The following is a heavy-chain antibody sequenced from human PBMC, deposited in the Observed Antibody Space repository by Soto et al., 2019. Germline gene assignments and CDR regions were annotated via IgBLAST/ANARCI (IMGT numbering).Heavy chain of an antibody. V-gene: IGHV3-30*18. D-gene: IGHD6-13*01. CDR1: GFTFSSYG. J-gene: IGHJ6*02. CDR3: AKTEQPYYYYYGMDV. Sequence: GGSLRLSCAASGFTFSSYGMHWVRQAPGKGLEWVAVISYDGSKTYYADSVKGRFTISRDNSKNTLYLQMNSLRAEDTAVYYCAKTEQPYYYYYGMDVWGQGTTVTVSS. CDR2: ISYDGSKT.